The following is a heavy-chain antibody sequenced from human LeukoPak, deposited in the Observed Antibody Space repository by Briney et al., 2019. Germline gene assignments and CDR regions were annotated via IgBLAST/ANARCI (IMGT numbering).Heavy chain of an antibody. CDR1: GFTFSSYA. Sequence: PGGSLRLSCAASGFTFSSYAMSWVRQAPGKGLEWVSAISGSGGSTYYADSVKGRFTISRDNSKNTLYLQMNSLRAEDTAVYYCAKVGWFGELLFSENWFDPWGQGTLVTVSS. CDR3: AKVGWFGELLFSENWFDP. CDR2: ISGSGGST. J-gene: IGHJ5*02. D-gene: IGHD3-10*01. V-gene: IGHV3-23*01.